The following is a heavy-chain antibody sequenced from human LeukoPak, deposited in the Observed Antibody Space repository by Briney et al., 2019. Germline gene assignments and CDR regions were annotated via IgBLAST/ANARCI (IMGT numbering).Heavy chain of an antibody. Sequence: SETLSLTCTVSGGSISSSSYYWGWIRQPPGKGLEWIGSIYYSGSTYYNPSLKSRVTISVDTSKNQFSLKLSSVTAADTAVYYCARDGSSGWYHKGAFDIWGQGTMVTVSS. CDR3: ARDGSSGWYHKGAFDI. V-gene: IGHV4-39*02. J-gene: IGHJ3*02. D-gene: IGHD6-19*01. CDR1: GGSISSSSYY. CDR2: IYYSGST.